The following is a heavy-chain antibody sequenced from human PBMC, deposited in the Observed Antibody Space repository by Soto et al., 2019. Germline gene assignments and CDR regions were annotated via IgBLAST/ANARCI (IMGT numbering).Heavy chain of an antibody. CDR2: INAGNGNT. J-gene: IGHJ4*02. D-gene: IGHD1-26*01. V-gene: IGHV1-3*01. CDR1: GYTSSNYA. CDR3: ARGSPPTFAY. Sequence: ASVKVSCKASGYTSSNYAIHWVRQAPGQRLEWMGWINAGNGNTKSSQKFQGRVTITRDTSASTAYMELSSLRSEDTAVYYCARGSPPTFAYWGQGTLVTVSS.